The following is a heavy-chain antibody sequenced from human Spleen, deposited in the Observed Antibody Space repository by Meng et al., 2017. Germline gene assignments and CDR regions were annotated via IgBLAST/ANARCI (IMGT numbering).Heavy chain of an antibody. Sequence: GESLKISCAASGFTFSDYYMSWIRQAPGKGLEWVSYISSSGSTIYYADSVKGRFTISRDNAKNSLYLQMNSLKTEDTAVYYCTRVKVHCSAGSCYYYYYAMDVWGQGTTVTVSS. J-gene: IGHJ6*02. D-gene: IGHD2-15*01. CDR1: GFTFSDYY. V-gene: IGHV3-11*01. CDR2: ISSSGSTI. CDR3: TRVKVHCSAGSCYYYYYAMDV.